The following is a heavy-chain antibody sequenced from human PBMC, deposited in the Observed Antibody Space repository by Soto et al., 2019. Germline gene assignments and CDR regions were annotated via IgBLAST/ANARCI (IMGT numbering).Heavy chain of an antibody. V-gene: IGHV1-18*01. J-gene: IGHJ6*02. Sequence: QVQLVQSGAEVKKPGASVKVSCKASGYTFTSYGISWVRQAPGQGLEWMGWISAYNGNTNYAQKLQGRVTMTTDTSTSTADRELRSVRTDDTAVCYCARDVAAAEYYYYYGMDVWGQGTTVTVSS. D-gene: IGHD6-13*01. CDR3: ARDVAAAEYYYYYGMDV. CDR1: GYTFTSYG. CDR2: ISAYNGNT.